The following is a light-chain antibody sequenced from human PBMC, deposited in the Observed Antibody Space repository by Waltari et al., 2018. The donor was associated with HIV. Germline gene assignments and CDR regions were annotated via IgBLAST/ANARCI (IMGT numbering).Light chain of an antibody. Sequence: QSALTQPASVSGPPGPSITISCTGTSADIGGSNLVSWYQHHPGKAPRLIIFDVDKRPSGISDRFSGSKSGYTASLTISGLRTEDEADYFCCSKSTIYFGVLFGGGTTLTVL. CDR1: SADIGGSNL. V-gene: IGLV2-23*02. CDR2: DVD. CDR3: CSKSTIYFGVL. J-gene: IGLJ2*01.